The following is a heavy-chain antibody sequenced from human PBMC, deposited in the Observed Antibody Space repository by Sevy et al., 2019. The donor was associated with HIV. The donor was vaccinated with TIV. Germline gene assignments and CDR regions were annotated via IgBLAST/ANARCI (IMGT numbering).Heavy chain of an antibody. D-gene: IGHD3-22*01. CDR3: AKKQDWDDSSGYYHDDYYYGMDV. J-gene: IGHJ6*02. CDR1: GFTFSSYG. Sequence: GGSLRLSCAASGFTFSSYGMHWVRQAPGKGLEWVAVISYDGSNKYYADSVKGRFTISRDNSKNTLYLQMNSLRAEDTAVYYCAKKQDWDDSSGYYHDDYYYGMDVWGQGTTVTVSS. CDR2: ISYDGSNK. V-gene: IGHV3-30*18.